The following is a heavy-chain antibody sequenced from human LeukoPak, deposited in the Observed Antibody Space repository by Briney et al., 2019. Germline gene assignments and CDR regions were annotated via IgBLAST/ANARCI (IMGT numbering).Heavy chain of an antibody. J-gene: IGHJ3*02. CDR1: GGSISSYY. Sequence: SETLSLTCTVSGGSISSYYWTWIRQPPGKGLEWIGYIYYSGSTNYSPSLKSRVTISVDTPKNQFSLKLSSVTAADTAVYYCASALRSSNAFDIWGQGTMVIVSS. CDR2: IYYSGST. D-gene: IGHD2-2*01. V-gene: IGHV4-59*12. CDR3: ASALRSSNAFDI.